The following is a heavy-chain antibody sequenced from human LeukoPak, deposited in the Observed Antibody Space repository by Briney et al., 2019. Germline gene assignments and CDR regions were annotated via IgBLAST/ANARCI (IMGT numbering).Heavy chain of an antibody. V-gene: IGHV3-73*01. J-gene: IGHJ3*02. CDR3: SRPIVGATVFDI. D-gene: IGHD1-26*01. Sequence: VGSLRLSCAASGFTFSGSAMHWVRQASGKGLEWVGRIRSKANSYATAYAASVKVRFTVSRDDSKNTAYLQMNSLKTEDTAVYYCSRPIVGATVFDIWGQGTMVTVSS. CDR2: IRSKANSYAT. CDR1: GFTFSGSA.